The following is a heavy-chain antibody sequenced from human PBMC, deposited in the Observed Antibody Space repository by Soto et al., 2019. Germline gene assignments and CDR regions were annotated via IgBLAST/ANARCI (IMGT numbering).Heavy chain of an antibody. CDR3: ARQLGSSGWASYYYYGMDV. J-gene: IGHJ6*02. CDR1: GGTFSSYA. Sequence: GASVKVSCKASGGTFSSYAISWVRQAPGQGLEWMGGIIPIFGTANYARKFQGRVTITADESTSTAYMELSSLRSEDTAVYYCARQLGSSGWASYYYYGMDVWGQGTTVTVSS. CDR2: IIPIFGTA. V-gene: IGHV1-69*13. D-gene: IGHD6-19*01.